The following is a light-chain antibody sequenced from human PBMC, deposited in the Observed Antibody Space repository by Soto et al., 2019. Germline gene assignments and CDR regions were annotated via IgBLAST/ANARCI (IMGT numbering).Light chain of an antibody. J-gene: IGLJ3*02. CDR2: DGS. CDR3: SSYASSSPGV. CDR1: SSDVGGYNY. Sequence: QSALTQPASVSGSPGQSITISCTGTSSDVGGYNYVSWYQQHPGKAPQLMIYDGSNRPSGVSNRFSGSKSGNTASLTISGLQAEDEADYYCSSYASSSPGVFGGGTKVTVL. V-gene: IGLV2-14*01.